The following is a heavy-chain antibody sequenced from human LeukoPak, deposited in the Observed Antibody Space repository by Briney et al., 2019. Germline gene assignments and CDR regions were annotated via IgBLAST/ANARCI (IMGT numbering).Heavy chain of an antibody. CDR2: INHSGST. J-gene: IGHJ3*02. D-gene: IGHD6-13*01. Sequence: PSETLSLTCAVYGGSFSGYYWSWIRQPPGKGLEWIGEINHSGSTNYNPSLKSRVTISVDTSKNQFSLKLYSVTAADTAVYSCARVGALAAAGTFVFDIWGQGTMVAVSS. CDR3: ARVGALAAAGTFVFDI. V-gene: IGHV4-34*01. CDR1: GGSFSGYY.